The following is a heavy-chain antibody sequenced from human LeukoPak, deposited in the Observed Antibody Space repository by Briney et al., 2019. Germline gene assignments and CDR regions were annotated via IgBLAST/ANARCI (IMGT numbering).Heavy chain of an antibody. V-gene: IGHV3-11*03. Sequence: GGSLRLSCAASGFTFSDHYMSWIRQVPGKGLEWVSYISTSGTYTNYADSVKGRFTISRDNAKNSLYLQMNSLRAEDTAVYYCARGHYGLDVWGQGTTVTASS. J-gene: IGHJ6*02. CDR1: GFTFSDHY. CDR3: ARGHYGLDV. CDR2: ISTSGTYT.